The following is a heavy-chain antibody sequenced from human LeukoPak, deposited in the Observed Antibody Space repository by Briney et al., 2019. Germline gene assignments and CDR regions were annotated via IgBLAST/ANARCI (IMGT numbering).Heavy chain of an antibody. D-gene: IGHD3-10*01. CDR1: GFTFSSYW. CDR3: SRFTVSGSGNY. CDR2: ISSSGGTI. J-gene: IGHJ4*02. V-gene: IGHV3-48*04. Sequence: GGSLRLSCAASGFTFSSYWMSWVRQAPGKGLEWVSYISSSGGTIYYADSVEGRFTISRDNAKNSLYLQMHSLRVEDTAVYYCSRFTVSGSGNYWGQGTLVTVSS.